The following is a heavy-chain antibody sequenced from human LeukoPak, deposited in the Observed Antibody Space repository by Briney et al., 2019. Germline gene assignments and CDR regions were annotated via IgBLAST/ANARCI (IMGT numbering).Heavy chain of an antibody. CDR1: GGXFSXXX. V-gene: IGHV1-69*04. J-gene: IGHJ4*02. Sequence: SVKLSCKASGGXFSXXXXXXVXXXPXQXXEXMXXXIPMLGIAKYAPKFPGRVTITADQSTRTAYLELSRLRSEDTAVYYCARDKGHAAAGSLYYFDYWGQGTLVTVSS. CDR3: ARDKGHAAAGSLYYFDY. D-gene: IGHD6-13*01. CDR2: XIPMLGIA.